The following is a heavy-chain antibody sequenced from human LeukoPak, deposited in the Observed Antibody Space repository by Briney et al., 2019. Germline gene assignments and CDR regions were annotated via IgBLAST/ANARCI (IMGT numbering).Heavy chain of an antibody. V-gene: IGHV4-59*08. Sequence: SETLSLTCTVSGGSISSYYWSWIRQPPGRGLEWIGYIYYSGSTNYNPSLKSRVTISVDTSKNQFSLKLSSVTAADTAVYYCARQAPFLKSAFDIWGQGTMVTVSS. CDR2: IYYSGST. D-gene: IGHD2-21*01. J-gene: IGHJ3*02. CDR1: GGSISSYY. CDR3: ARQAPFLKSAFDI.